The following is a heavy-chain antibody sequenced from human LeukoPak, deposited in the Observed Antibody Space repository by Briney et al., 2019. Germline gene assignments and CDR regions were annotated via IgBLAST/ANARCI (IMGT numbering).Heavy chain of an antibody. D-gene: IGHD1-26*01. V-gene: IGHV3-7*01. J-gene: IGHJ4*02. CDR2: INQDGSGK. CDR3: AKASIAGAIGVLDY. CDR1: GFIFSDYY. Sequence: GGSLRLPCAASGFIFSDYYMSWIRQAPGKGLEWVASINQDGSGKHYVDSVKGRFTISRDNAKNSLYLQMNSLRAEDTAVYFCAKASIAGAIGVLDYWGQGTLVTVSS.